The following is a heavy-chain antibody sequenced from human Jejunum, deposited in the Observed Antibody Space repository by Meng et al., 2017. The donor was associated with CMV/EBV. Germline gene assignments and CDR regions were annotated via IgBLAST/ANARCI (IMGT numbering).Heavy chain of an antibody. CDR3: AGGSGWITDS. J-gene: IGHJ5*02. V-gene: IGHV3-7*04. Sequence: CAASGFTFSTYWMNWVRQATGKGLEWVANIKQDGTEKYYVDSVKGRFTISRDNAKNSLYLQLNNLRAEDTAVYYCAGGSGWITDSWGQGTLVTVSS. D-gene: IGHD6-19*01. CDR2: IKQDGTEK. CDR1: GFTFSTYW.